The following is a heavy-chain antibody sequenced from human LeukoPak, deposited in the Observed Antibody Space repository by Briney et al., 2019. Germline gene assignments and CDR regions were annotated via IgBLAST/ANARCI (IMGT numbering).Heavy chain of an antibody. D-gene: IGHD1-26*01. V-gene: IGHV3-33*01. CDR1: GFSFSSYG. J-gene: IGHJ4*02. Sequence: GSLRLSCAASGFSFSSYGIHWVRQAPGKGLEWVAVIWYDGSNKYYADSVKGRFTISRDNSKNTLYLQLNSLRAEDTAVYYCATATGTYASTYWGQGTLVTVSS. CDR3: ATATGTYASTY. CDR2: IWYDGSNK.